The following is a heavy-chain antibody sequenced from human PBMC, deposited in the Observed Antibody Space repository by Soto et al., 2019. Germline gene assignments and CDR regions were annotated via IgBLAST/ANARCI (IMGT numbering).Heavy chain of an antibody. CDR1: GYTFTSYG. CDR3: ASFDSGEFRNDY. D-gene: IGHD3-10*01. V-gene: IGHV1-18*01. Sequence: VKVSCKASGYTFTSYGISWVRQAPGQGLEWMGWISAYNGNTNYAQKLQGRVTMTTDTSTSTAYMELRSLRSDDTAVYYCASFDSGEFRNDYWGQGTLVTVSS. J-gene: IGHJ4*02. CDR2: ISAYNGNT.